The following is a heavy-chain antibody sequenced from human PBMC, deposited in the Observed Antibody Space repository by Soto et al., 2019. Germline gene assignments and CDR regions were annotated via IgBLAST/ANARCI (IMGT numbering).Heavy chain of an antibody. CDR1: GGTFSSYA. D-gene: IGHD5-18*01. CDR2: IIPIFGTA. CDR3: ARTLGPSTAIDYYYGMDV. V-gene: IGHV1-69*01. J-gene: IGHJ6*02. Sequence: QVQLVQSGAEVKKPGSSVKVSCKASGGTFSSYAISWVRQAPGQGLEWMGGIIPIFGTANHAQKFQGRVTITGDEATSTAYMELSSLRSEDTAVYYCARTLGPSTAIDYYYGMDVWGQGTTVTVSS.